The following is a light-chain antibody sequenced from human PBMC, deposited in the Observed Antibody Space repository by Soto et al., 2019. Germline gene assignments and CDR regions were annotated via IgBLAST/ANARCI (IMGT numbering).Light chain of an antibody. J-gene: IGLJ3*02. CDR3: SSYTTSSTHWV. CDR2: EVS. V-gene: IGLV2-14*01. Sequence: QSALTQPASVSGSPGQSITISCTGTSSDVGGYNYVSWYQQHPGKAPKLMNYEVSNRPSGVSNRLSGSKSGNTASLTISGLQADDEADYYCSSYTTSSTHWVFGGGTKLTVL. CDR1: SSDVGGYNY.